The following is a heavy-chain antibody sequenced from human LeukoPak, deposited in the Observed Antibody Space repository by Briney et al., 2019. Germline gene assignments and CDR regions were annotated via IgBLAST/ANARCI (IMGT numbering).Heavy chain of an antibody. CDR1: GYTFTSYG. Sequence: ASVTVSCKASGYTFTSYGISWVRQAPGQGLEWMGWISAYNGNTNYAQKLQGRVTMTTDTSTSTAYMELRSLRSDDTAVYYCARYAAAAGIPDYWGQGTLVTVSS. V-gene: IGHV1-18*01. CDR2: ISAYNGNT. CDR3: ARYAAAAGIPDY. D-gene: IGHD6-13*01. J-gene: IGHJ4*02.